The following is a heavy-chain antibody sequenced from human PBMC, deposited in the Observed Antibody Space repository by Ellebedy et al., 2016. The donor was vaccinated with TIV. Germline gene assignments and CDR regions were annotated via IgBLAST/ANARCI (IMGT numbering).Heavy chain of an antibody. CDR1: GFTFSSHW. CDR2: ITSDGSGT. J-gene: IGHJ6*02. D-gene: IGHD1-14*01. CDR3: VRDGRTAGTDYYLGMDV. V-gene: IGHV3-74*01. Sequence: GGSLRLXCEASGFTFSSHWMHWVRQAPGKGLLWVSRITSDGSGTRDADSVKGRFTISRDNAKNTLYLQMNSLRDEDTAVYYCVRDGRTAGTDYYLGMDVWGQGTTVTVSS.